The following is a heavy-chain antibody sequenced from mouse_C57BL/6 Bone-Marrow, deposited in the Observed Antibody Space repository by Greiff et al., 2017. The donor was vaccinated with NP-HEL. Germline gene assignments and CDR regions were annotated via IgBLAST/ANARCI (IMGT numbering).Heavy chain of an antibody. CDR1: GFTFSDYG. J-gene: IGHJ2*01. V-gene: IGHV5-17*01. CDR3: ARFAHYYGSSYFDY. D-gene: IGHD1-1*01. CDR2: ISSGSSTI. Sequence: EVHLVESGGGLVKPGGSLKLSCAASGFTFSDYGMHWVRQAPEKGLEWVAYISSGSSTIYYADTVKGRFTISRDNAKNTLFLQMTSLRSEDTAMYYCARFAHYYGSSYFDYWGQGTTLTVSS.